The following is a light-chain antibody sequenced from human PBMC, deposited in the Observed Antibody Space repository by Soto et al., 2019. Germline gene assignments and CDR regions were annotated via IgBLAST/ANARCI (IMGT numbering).Light chain of an antibody. J-gene: IGLJ2*01. CDR2: DVS. CDR1: NSDVGTYNY. CDR3: SSYTSSNTHVV. V-gene: IGLV2-14*03. Sequence: QSVLTQPASVSGSPGQSITISCTGTNSDVGTYNYVSWYQQHPDKAPKLIIYDVSNRPSGVSNRFSGSKSGNTASLTISGLQAEDEADYYCSSYTSSNTHVVFGGGTKVTVL.